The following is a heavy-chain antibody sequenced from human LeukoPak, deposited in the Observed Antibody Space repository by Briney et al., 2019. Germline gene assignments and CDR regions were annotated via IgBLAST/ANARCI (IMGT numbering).Heavy chain of an antibody. CDR3: ARQYYDFWGGFYTADYYFDY. V-gene: IGHV3-21*01. CDR1: GFTFSSYN. D-gene: IGHD3-3*01. Sequence: GGSLRLSCAASGFTFSSYNMNWVRQAPGKGLEWVSSISSSSGYIYYADSVKGRFTISRDNAQTSLYLQMNSLRGEDSAVYYCARQYYDFWGGFYTADYYFDYWGRGTLVTVSS. CDR2: ISSSSGYI. J-gene: IGHJ4*02.